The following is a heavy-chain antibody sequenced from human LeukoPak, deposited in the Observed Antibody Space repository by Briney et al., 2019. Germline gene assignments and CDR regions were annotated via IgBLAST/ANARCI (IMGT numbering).Heavy chain of an antibody. D-gene: IGHD2-21*02. CDR1: GGSISSYY. CDR3: ARQSPYCGGDCYSGGFDY. V-gene: IGHV4-59*08. CDR2: IYYSRST. J-gene: IGHJ4*02. Sequence: SETLSLTCTVSGGSISSYYWSWIRQPPGKGLEWIGYIYYSRSTNYNPSLKSRVTISVDTSKNQFSLKLSSVTAADTAVYYCARQSPYCGGDCYSGGFDYWGQGTLVTVSS.